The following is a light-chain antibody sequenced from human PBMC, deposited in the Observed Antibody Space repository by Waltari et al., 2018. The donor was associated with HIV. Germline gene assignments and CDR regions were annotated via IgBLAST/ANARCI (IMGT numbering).Light chain of an antibody. Sequence: IVLTQTPLSLPITPGEPASISCRSSQSLLDTFDGNTYLDWYLQKPGQSPRLLIYTLSSRASGVPDRFSGSGSGTNFTLKISSVEAEDVGIYFCMQRVEFPVTFGPGTKLNIK. J-gene: IGKJ3*01. CDR1: QSLLDTFDGNTY. V-gene: IGKV2-40*01. CDR3: MQRVEFPVT. CDR2: TLS.